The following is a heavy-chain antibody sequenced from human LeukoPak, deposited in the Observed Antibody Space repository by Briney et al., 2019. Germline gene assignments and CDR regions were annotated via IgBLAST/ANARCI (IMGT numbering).Heavy chain of an antibody. CDR3: ARDYNYYHSSGYWYYFDY. V-gene: IGHV3-66*01. Sequence: GGSLRLSGAASGFTVSSNYMSWVRQAPGKGLEWVSVIYSDGSTYYADSVKGRFTISRDNSKNTLYLQINSLRAEDTAVYYCARDYNYYHSSGYWYYFDYWGQGTLVTVSS. CDR1: GFTVSSNY. J-gene: IGHJ4*02. CDR2: IYSDGST. D-gene: IGHD3-22*01.